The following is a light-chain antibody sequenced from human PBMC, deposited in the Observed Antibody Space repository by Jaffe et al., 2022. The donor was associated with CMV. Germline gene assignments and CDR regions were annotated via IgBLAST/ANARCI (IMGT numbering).Light chain of an antibody. V-gene: IGKV3-20*01. CDR1: QSVRSTY. J-gene: IGKJ4*01. CDR3: QHYANSGAT. Sequence: EIVLTQSPGTLSLSPGERATLSCRASQSVRSTYLAWYQQKPGQAPRLLIYGSFNRANGVPDRFSASGSGTDFILSVNRLEPEDFAVYYCQHYANSGATFGGGTKVEIK. CDR2: GSF.